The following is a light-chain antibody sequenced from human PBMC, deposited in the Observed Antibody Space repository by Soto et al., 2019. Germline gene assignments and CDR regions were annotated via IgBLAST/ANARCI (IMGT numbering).Light chain of an antibody. CDR1: QDIRNT. Sequence: AIKMTQSQSSLSASVGHRLAIVCRASQDIRNTLAWYQQKPGEAPKLLIFAASNLQSGVPSRFSGSGSVTDFTLAITGLQPEDFATYYCLQYYNFSWTFGQGTKVEIK. CDR2: AAS. V-gene: IGKV1-6*01. CDR3: LQYYNFSWT. J-gene: IGKJ1*01.